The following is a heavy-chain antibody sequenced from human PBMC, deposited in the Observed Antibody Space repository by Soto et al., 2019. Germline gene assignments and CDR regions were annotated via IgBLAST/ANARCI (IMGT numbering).Heavy chain of an antibody. Sequence: PGGSLRLSCAASGFTFSSYGMHWVRQAPGKGLEWVAVISYDGSNKYYADSVKGRFTISRDNSKNTLYLQMNSLRAEDTAVYYCARETDYYDSRSFDYWGQGTLVTVSS. CDR1: GFTFSSYG. CDR2: ISYDGSNK. V-gene: IGHV3-30*03. D-gene: IGHD3-22*01. CDR3: ARETDYYDSRSFDY. J-gene: IGHJ4*02.